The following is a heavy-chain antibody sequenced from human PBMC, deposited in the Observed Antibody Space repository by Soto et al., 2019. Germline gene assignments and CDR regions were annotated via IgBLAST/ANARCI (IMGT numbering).Heavy chain of an antibody. V-gene: IGHV1-2*02. D-gene: IGHD2-2*01. CDR3: VRDAPSNQSIFDI. CDR1: EYSFGDYY. CDR2: INLNDGGT. Sequence: RASVKISCKTSEYSFGDYYLHCVRQAPEQGLEWMGWINLNDGGTNSPRKFQGRLTMTRDKSITTVYMELSRLRSDDTAVYFCVRDAPSNQSIFDIWGPGTLVTVSS. J-gene: IGHJ4*01.